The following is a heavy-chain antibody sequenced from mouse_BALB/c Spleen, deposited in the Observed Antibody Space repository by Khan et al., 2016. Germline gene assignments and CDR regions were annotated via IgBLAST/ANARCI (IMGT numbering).Heavy chain of an antibody. CDR1: GFTFRTYG. CDR3: ARASSWFAY. J-gene: IGHJ3*01. CDR2: INSNGGST. Sequence: EVELVESGGGLVQPGGSLKFSCAASGFTFRTYGMSWVRQTPDKRLELVATINSNGGSTYYPDSLKGRFTISRDNATNTVYLQLSSLKSEDTAMCDCARASSWFAYWGEGTLVTVSA. V-gene: IGHV5-6-3*01.